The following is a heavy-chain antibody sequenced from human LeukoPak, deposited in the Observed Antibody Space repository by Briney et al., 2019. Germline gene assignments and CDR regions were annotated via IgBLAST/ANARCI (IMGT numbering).Heavy chain of an antibody. CDR2: IFHSGST. Sequence: SETLSLTCSVSGDSITSSNFYWAWVRQPPGKGLEWIGSIFHSGSTYYSPSLESRLTMALDTSTGHFSLRLTSVTAADTAIYYCARQIAVVEPTDPNWFDSWGQGTLVTVSS. J-gene: IGHJ5*01. D-gene: IGHD2-21*01. CDR1: GDSITSSNFY. CDR3: ARQIAVVEPTDPNWFDS. V-gene: IGHV4-39*07.